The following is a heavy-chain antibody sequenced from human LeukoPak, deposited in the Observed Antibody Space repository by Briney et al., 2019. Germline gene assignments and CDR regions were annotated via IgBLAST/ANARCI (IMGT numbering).Heavy chain of an antibody. Sequence: GGSLRLSCAASGFTFSSYAMHWVRQAPGKGLEWVAVISYDGSNKYYADSVKGRFTISRDNSKNTLYLQTNSLRAEDTAVYYCARDGVSNYYMDVWGKGTTVTVSS. D-gene: IGHD3-16*01. CDR3: ARDGVSNYYMDV. CDR2: ISYDGSNK. CDR1: GFTFSSYA. V-gene: IGHV3-30*01. J-gene: IGHJ6*03.